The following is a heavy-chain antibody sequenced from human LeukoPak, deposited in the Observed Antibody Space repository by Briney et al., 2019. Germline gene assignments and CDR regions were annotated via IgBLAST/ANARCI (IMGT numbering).Heavy chain of an antibody. CDR3: ARVTRYCSGGSCDHDAFDI. J-gene: IGHJ3*02. Sequence: ASVKVSCKASGYTFTSYDINWVRQATGQGLEWMGWMNPNSGNTGYAQKFQGRVTMTRNTFISTAYMELSSLRSEDTAVYYCARVTRYCSGGSCDHDAFDIWGQGTMVTVSS. CDR2: MNPNSGNT. CDR1: GYTFTSYD. D-gene: IGHD2-15*01. V-gene: IGHV1-8*01.